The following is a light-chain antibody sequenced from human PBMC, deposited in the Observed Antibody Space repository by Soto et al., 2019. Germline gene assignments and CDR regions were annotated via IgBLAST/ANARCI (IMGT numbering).Light chain of an antibody. CDR3: AAWDDSLSGPGV. CDR1: TSNIGSNT. Sequence: QSVLTQPPSASGTPGQRVTISCSGSTSNIGSNTVNWYQHLPGTAPKLLIYENNQRPSGVPDRFSGSKSGTSASLAISGLQSDDEADYYCAAWDDSLSGPGVFGGGTKLTVL. V-gene: IGLV1-44*01. J-gene: IGLJ2*01. CDR2: ENN.